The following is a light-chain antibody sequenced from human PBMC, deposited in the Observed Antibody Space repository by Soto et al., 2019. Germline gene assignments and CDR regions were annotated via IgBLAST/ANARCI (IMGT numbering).Light chain of an antibody. CDR3: LQLTHVPYT. CDR1: QTISNW. CDR2: DAS. Sequence: DIQMTQSPSTLSASIGDRVTITCRASQTISNWLAWYQQKPGKPPRLLIYDASRSQTGVPSRFSGIGSGTEFTLKISRVEAEDVGIYYCLQLTHVPYTFGQGTKLEIK. J-gene: IGKJ2*01. V-gene: IGKV1-5*01.